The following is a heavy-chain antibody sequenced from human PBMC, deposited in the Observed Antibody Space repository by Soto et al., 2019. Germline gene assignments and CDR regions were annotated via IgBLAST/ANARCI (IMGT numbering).Heavy chain of an antibody. Sequence: GAYLKISCQRSGESSKHYWNGWVRQMPGKGMAGMGIIYTGESDTTYTPSFQALVTISADKSISTAYLQWSSLKASETAIYFWARRRDCISATCFGNNYHYYAMDVWHQETMVTVSS. CDR1: GESSKHYW. J-gene: IGHJ6*02. V-gene: IGHV5-51*01. D-gene: IGHD2-2*01. CDR3: ARRRDCISATCFGNNYHYYAMDV. CDR2: IYTGESDT.